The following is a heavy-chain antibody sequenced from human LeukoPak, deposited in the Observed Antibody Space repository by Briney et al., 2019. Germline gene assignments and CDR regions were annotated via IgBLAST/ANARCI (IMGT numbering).Heavy chain of an antibody. CDR3: ARLGGCTTTSCYVHWFYP. CDR2: IFYSGST. J-gene: IGHJ5*02. V-gene: IGHV4-59*01. CDR1: GGSLTGYY. Sequence: PSETLSLTCAVSGGSLTGYYWSWIRQPPGKGLEWIGYIFYSGSTNYNPSLKSRVTISVDTSKNQFSLKLYSVTAADTAVYFCARLGGCTTTSCYVHWFYPWGQGTLVTVSS. D-gene: IGHD2-2*01.